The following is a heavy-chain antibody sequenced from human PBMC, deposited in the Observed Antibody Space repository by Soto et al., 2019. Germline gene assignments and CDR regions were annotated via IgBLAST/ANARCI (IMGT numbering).Heavy chain of an antibody. V-gene: IGHV4-59*08. D-gene: IGHD5-12*01. CDR2: IYYSGTT. J-gene: IGHJ4*02. CDR1: GGSISGLY. Sequence: SETLSLTCSVSGGSISGLYWSWVRQPPGRGLDWIGWIYYSGTTNYNPSLKSRVTISVDTSKNQFSLKLSSVTAADTAVYYCARHDSGYDPDPFDYWGQGTLVTVSS. CDR3: ARHDSGYDPDPFDY.